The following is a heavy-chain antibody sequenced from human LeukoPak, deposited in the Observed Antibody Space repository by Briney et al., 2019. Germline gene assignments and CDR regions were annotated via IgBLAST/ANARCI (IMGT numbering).Heavy chain of an antibody. Sequence: ASVKVSCKASCYTFTSYGISWVRQAPGQGLEWMGWISAYNGNTNYAQKIQGRVTMTTDTSTGTAYMELRSLRSDDTAVYYCARDRRVYDFWSGYYGPDFDYWGQGTLVTVSS. CDR1: CYTFTSYG. D-gene: IGHD3-3*01. CDR3: ARDRRVYDFWSGYYGPDFDY. V-gene: IGHV1-18*01. J-gene: IGHJ4*02. CDR2: ISAYNGNT.